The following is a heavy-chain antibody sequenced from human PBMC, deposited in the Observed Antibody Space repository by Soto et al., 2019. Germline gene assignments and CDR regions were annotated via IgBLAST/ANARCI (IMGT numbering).Heavy chain of an antibody. CDR2: INHSGST. D-gene: IGHD3-22*01. CDR1: GGSFSGYC. J-gene: IGHJ4*02. CDR3: ARGAKLHRYYYDSSGYYYIDY. Sequence: QVQLQQWGAGLLKPSETLSLTCAVYGGSFSGYCWSWIRQPPGKGLEWIGEINHSGSTNYNPSLKSRVTISVDTSKNQFALKLSSVTAADTTVYYCARGAKLHRYYYDSSGYYYIDYWGQGTLVTLSS. V-gene: IGHV4-34*01.